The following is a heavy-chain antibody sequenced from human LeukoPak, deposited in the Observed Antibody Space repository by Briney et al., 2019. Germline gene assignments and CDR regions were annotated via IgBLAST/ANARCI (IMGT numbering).Heavy chain of an antibody. V-gene: IGHV3-33*08. J-gene: IGHJ4*02. CDR2: IWYDGSNK. Sequence: GGSLRLSCAASGFTFSSYGMHWVRQAPGKGLEWVAVIWYDGSNKYYADSVKGRFTVSRDNSKNTLYLQMNSLRAEDTAVYCCARERGGGSYYFDYWGQGTLVTVSS. CDR3: ARERGGGSYYFDY. CDR1: GFTFSSYG. D-gene: IGHD1-26*01.